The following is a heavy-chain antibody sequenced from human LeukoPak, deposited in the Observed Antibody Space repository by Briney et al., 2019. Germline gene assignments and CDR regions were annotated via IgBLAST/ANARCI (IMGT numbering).Heavy chain of an antibody. Sequence: SETLSLTCTVSGGSISSYYWSWIRQPAGKGLEWIGRIYTSGSTNYNSSLKSRVTMSVDTSKNQFTLKLSSVTAADTAVYYCARDTVVVPAATPGYYYYYMDVWGKGTTVTVSS. CDR2: IYTSGST. CDR1: GGSISSYY. CDR3: ARDTVVVPAATPGYYYYYMDV. V-gene: IGHV4-4*07. D-gene: IGHD2-2*01. J-gene: IGHJ6*03.